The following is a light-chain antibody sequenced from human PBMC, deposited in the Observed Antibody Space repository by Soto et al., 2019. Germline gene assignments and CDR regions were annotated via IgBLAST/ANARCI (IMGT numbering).Light chain of an antibody. Sequence: EIVLTQSPGTLSLSPGERATLSCRASQSVSSSYLAWYQQKPGQAPRLLIYGASSRATGIPDRFSGSGSGIDFSLTISTLEPADFAVYDYQQYGSSPRRTFGGGTKVEIK. CDR2: GAS. CDR1: QSVSSSY. CDR3: QQYGSSPRRT. J-gene: IGKJ4*01. V-gene: IGKV3-20*01.